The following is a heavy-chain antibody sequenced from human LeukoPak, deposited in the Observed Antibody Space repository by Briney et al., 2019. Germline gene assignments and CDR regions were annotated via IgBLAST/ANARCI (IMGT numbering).Heavy chain of an antibody. CDR3: ARDQDGGFGSPLYYFDY. V-gene: IGHV3-11*06. CDR1: GFTFSDYY. CDR2: ISSSSGYT. J-gene: IGHJ4*02. Sequence: GGSLRLSCAASGFTFSDYYMSWIRQAPGKGLEWVSYISSSSGYTNYTDSVKGRFTISRDNAKNSLFLQMSSLRAEDTAVYYCARDQDGGFGSPLYYFDYWGQGTLVTVSS. D-gene: IGHD3-10*01.